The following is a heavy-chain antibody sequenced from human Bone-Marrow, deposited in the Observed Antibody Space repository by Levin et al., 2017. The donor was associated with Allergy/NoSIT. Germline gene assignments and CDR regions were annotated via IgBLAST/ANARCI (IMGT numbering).Heavy chain of an antibody. Sequence: GGSLRLSCAASGFIFSDYFMSWIRQTPGKRLEWVSYVSGTGSTVFYGDSLKGRFAVSRDNAKKSLSLQMNGLTADDTAVYYCASGVAADNGGWYFDLWGRGTLVTVAS. CDR2: VSGTGSTV. CDR1: GFIFSDYF. CDR3: ASGVAADNGGWYFDL. D-gene: IGHD2-15*01. V-gene: IGHV3-11*01. J-gene: IGHJ2*01.